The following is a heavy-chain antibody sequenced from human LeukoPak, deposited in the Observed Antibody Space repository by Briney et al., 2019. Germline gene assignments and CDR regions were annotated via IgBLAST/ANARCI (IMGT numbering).Heavy chain of an antibody. CDR3: ARANFRITIFGVVIAPLDYYYYMDV. CDR2: INGDGSST. D-gene: IGHD3-3*01. Sequence: GGSLRLSCAASGFTFSTYWMNWVRQAPGKGLQWVSRINGDGSSTTYADSVKGRFTIFRDNAKNTLFLQMYSLRVEDTAVYYCARANFRITIFGVVIAPLDYYYYMDVWGKGTTVTVSS. V-gene: IGHV3-74*01. J-gene: IGHJ6*03. CDR1: GFTFSTYW.